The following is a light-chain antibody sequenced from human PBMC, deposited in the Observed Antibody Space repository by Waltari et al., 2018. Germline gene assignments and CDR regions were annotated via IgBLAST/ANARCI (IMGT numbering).Light chain of an antibody. CDR1: SSDVGGYHY. J-gene: IGLJ3*02. CDR3: SSYTSSSTWV. V-gene: IGLV2-14*01. Sequence: QSALTQPASVSGSPGQSLTISCTGTSSDVGGYHYVSWYQQHPGKAPKLMIYDVSNRPSGVSNRFSGSKSDNTASLTISGLQAEDEADYYCSSYTSSSTWVFGRGTKLTVL. CDR2: DVS.